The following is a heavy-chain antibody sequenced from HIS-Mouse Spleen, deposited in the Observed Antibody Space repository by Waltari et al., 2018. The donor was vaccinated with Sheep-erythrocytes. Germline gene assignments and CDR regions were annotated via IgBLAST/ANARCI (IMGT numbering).Heavy chain of an antibody. CDR3: ARLGLYYDFWSGYYTEKNAFDI. CDR1: GGSISSSSYY. D-gene: IGHD3-3*01. V-gene: IGHV4-39*01. CDR2: IYYSGGT. Sequence: QLQLQESGPGLVKPSETLSLTCTVSGGSISSSSYYWGWIRQPPGKGLEWIGSIYYSGGTYINPALKSRVTRSVYTSKSQFSLKLSSVTAADTAVYYCARLGLYYDFWSGYYTEKNAFDIWGQGTMVTVSS. J-gene: IGHJ3*02.